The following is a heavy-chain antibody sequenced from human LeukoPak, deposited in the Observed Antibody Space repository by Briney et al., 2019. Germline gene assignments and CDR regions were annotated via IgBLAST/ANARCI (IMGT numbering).Heavy chain of an antibody. V-gene: IGHV3-66*01. D-gene: IGHD3-10*01. CDR1: GFTVSSNY. Sequence: GGSLRLSCAASGFTVSSNYMSWVRQAPGKGLEWVSVVYSGGSTYYAGSVKGRFTISRDNSKNTLCLQMNSLRVEDTAVYYCARGPMYHYGSGSSFDYWGQGTLVTVSS. J-gene: IGHJ4*02. CDR2: VYSGGST. CDR3: ARGPMYHYGSGSSFDY.